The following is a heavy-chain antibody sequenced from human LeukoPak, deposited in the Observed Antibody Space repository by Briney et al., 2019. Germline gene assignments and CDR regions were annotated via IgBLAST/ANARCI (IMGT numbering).Heavy chain of an antibody. Sequence: ASVKVSCKASGYTFTSYDINWVRQATGQGLEWMGWMNPNSGNTGYAQKFQGRVTMTRNTPISTAYMELGSLRSEDTAVYYCARGLGAAAGKAFDIWGQGTMVTVSS. CDR1: GYTFTSYD. J-gene: IGHJ3*02. V-gene: IGHV1-8*01. CDR2: MNPNSGNT. D-gene: IGHD6-13*01. CDR3: ARGLGAAAGKAFDI.